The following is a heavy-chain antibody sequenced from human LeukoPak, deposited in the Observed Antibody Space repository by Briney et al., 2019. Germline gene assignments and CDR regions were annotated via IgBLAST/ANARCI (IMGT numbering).Heavy chain of an antibody. CDR2: IIPILGIA. J-gene: IGHJ4*02. Sequence: ASVKVSCKASGGTFSSYAISWVRQAPGQGLEWMGRIIPILGIANYAQKFQGRVTITADKSTSTAYMELSSLRSEDTAVYYCASGYCSGGSCYYFDYWGRGTLVTVSS. CDR1: GGTFSSYA. D-gene: IGHD2-15*01. V-gene: IGHV1-69*04. CDR3: ASGYCSGGSCYYFDY.